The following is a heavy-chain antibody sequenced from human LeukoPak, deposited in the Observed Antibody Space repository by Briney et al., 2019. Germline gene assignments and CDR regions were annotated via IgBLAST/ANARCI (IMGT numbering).Heavy chain of an antibody. CDR3: ARDSDSSGWYFDY. Sequence: SETLSLTCTVSGGSVSSGSYYWSWIRQPPGKGLEWIGCIYYSGSTNYNPSLKSRVTISVDTSKNQFSLKLSSVTAADTAVYYCARDSDSSGWYFDYWGQGTLVTVSS. CDR2: IYYSGST. CDR1: GGSVSSGSYY. J-gene: IGHJ4*02. V-gene: IGHV4-61*01. D-gene: IGHD6-19*01.